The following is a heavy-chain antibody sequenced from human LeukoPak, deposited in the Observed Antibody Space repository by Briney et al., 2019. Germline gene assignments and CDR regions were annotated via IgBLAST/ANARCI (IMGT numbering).Heavy chain of an antibody. V-gene: IGHV3-7*03. D-gene: IGHD6-13*01. Sequence: PGGSLRLSCAGSGFTFVSYWMTWVRQAPGKGLEWVANIKQGGSEKYYVDSVKGRFTISRGNAQNSLYLQMNSLRAEDTAVYYCARPRDSGWSKTWDYWGQGTLVTVSS. CDR1: GFTFVSYW. CDR2: IKQGGSEK. CDR3: ARPRDSGWSKTWDY. J-gene: IGHJ4*02.